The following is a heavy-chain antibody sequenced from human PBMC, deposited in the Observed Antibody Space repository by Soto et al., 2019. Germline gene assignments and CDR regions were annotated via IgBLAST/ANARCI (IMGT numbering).Heavy chain of an antibody. D-gene: IGHD4-4*01. V-gene: IGHV4-59*01. J-gene: IGHJ5*02. CDR1: GGSINSYY. CDR2: IYYSGST. CDR3: ARASSNYIRRYNWFDP. Sequence: SETLSLTCTVSGGSINSYYWNWIRQPPGKGLEWIAYIYYSGSTNYNPSVKSRVTMSVDTSKNQFSLKLSSVTAADTAVYYCARASSNYIRRYNWFDPWGQGTLVTV.